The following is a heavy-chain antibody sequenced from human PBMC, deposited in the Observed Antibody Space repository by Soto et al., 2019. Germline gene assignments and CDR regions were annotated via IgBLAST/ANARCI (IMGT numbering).Heavy chain of an antibody. D-gene: IGHD7-27*01. Sequence: PSQTLSLTCTVSGGSLTDYYWSWIRQPPGKGLEWIGYIYYSDITNYNPSLRSRVAISVDTSRSHFSLKLSSVTAADTAVYYCAFTGPLDYWSQGTLVTVSS. V-gene: IGHV4-59*01. J-gene: IGHJ4*02. CDR1: GGSLTDYY. CDR2: IYYSDIT. CDR3: AFTGPLDY.